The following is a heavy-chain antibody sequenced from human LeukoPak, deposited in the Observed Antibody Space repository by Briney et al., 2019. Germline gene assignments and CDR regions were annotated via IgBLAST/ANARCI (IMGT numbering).Heavy chain of an antibody. CDR3: ARERDPPSGVLRFLEWSYGAFDI. CDR2: ISSSGSTI. Sequence: GGSLRLSCAASGFTFSSYEMNWVRRAPGKGLEWVSYISSSGSTIYYADSVKGRFTISRDNAKNSLYLQMNSLRAEDTAVYYCARERDPPSGVLRFLEWSYGAFDIWGQGTMVTVSS. D-gene: IGHD3-3*01. CDR1: GFTFSSYE. V-gene: IGHV3-48*03. J-gene: IGHJ3*02.